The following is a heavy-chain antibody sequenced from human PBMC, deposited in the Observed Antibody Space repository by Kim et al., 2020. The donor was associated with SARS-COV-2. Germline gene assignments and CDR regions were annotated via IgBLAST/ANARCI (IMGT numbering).Heavy chain of an antibody. Sequence: SETLSLTCTVSGGSISSYYWSWIRQPPGKGLEWIGYIYYSGSTNYNPSLKSRVTISVDTSKNQFSLKLSSVTAADTAVYYCARVGDFWSGLEAFDIWGQGTMVTVSS. CDR1: GGSISSYY. D-gene: IGHD3-3*01. V-gene: IGHV4-59*01. CDR2: IYYSGST. J-gene: IGHJ3*02. CDR3: ARVGDFWSGLEAFDI.